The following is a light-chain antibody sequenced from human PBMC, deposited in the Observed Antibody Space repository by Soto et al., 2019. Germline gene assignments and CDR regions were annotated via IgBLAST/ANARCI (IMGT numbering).Light chain of an antibody. CDR3: AAWDDSLMVRV. J-gene: IGLJ2*01. V-gene: IGLV1-40*01. Sequence: QSVLTQPPSVSGAPGQRVTISCTGSSSNIGAGYDVHWYQQLPGTAPKLLIYGNSNRPSGVPDRFSGSKSGTSASLAISGLQSEDEADYYCAAWDDSLMVRVFGGGTKLTVL. CDR1: SSNIGAGYD. CDR2: GNS.